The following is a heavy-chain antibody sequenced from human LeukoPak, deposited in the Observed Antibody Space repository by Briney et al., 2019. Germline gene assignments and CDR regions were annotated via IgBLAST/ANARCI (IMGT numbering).Heavy chain of an antibody. CDR3: ARDLGIAAADNFDY. V-gene: IGHV1-46*01. Sequence: ASVKVSCKASGYTFTGYYMHWVRQAPGQGLEWMGIINPSGGSTSYAQKFQGRVTMTRDMSTSTVYMELSSLRSEDTAVYYSARDLGIAAADNFDYWGQGTLVTVSS. CDR1: GYTFTGYY. D-gene: IGHD6-13*01. J-gene: IGHJ4*02. CDR2: INPSGGST.